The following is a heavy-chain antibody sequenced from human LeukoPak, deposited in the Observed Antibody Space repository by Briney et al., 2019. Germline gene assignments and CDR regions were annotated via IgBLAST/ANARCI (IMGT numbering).Heavy chain of an antibody. Sequence: GESLKISCKGSGYSFTSYWIGWVRQIPGKGLEWMGIIYPGDSDTRYSPSFQGQVTISADKSISTAYLQWSSLKASDTAMYYCARLDRYYYDSSGYSYYFDYWGQGTLVTVSS. D-gene: IGHD3-22*01. J-gene: IGHJ4*02. CDR3: ARLDRYYYDSSGYSYYFDY. CDR2: IYPGDSDT. CDR1: GYSFTSYW. V-gene: IGHV5-51*01.